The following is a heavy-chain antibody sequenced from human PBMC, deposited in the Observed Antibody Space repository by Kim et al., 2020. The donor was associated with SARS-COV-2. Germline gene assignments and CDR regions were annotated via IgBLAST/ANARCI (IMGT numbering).Heavy chain of an antibody. CDR3: ARGIMITFGGVIALAYYFDY. V-gene: IGHV1-18*01. CDR1: GYTFTSYG. J-gene: IGHJ4*02. D-gene: IGHD3-16*02. CDR2: ISAYNGNT. Sequence: ASVKVSCKASGYTFTSYGIGWVRQAPGQGLEWMGWISAYNGNTNYAQKLQGRVTMTTDTSTSTAYMELRSLRSDDTAVYYCARGIMITFGGVIALAYYFDYWGQGTLVTVSS.